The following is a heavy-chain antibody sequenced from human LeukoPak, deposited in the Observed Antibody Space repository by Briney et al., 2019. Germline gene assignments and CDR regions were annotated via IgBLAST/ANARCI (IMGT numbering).Heavy chain of an antibody. Sequence: GASVKVPCKASGYTFTGYYMHWVRQAPGQGLEWMGWINPNSGGTSYAQKFQGRVTMTRDTSISTAYMELSRLRSDDTAVYYCAREDSSSWYLGYYYYYIDVWGKGTTVTVSS. CDR3: AREDSSSWYLGYYYYYIDV. D-gene: IGHD6-13*01. J-gene: IGHJ6*03. CDR1: GYTFTGYY. V-gene: IGHV1-2*02. CDR2: INPNSGGT.